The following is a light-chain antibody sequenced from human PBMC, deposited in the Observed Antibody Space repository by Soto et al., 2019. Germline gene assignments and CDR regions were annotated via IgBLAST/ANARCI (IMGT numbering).Light chain of an antibody. J-gene: IGKJ1*01. Sequence: EIVLTQSPATLSSSPGDRVTLSCRASQYINTRLAWYQHRPGQAPRLLIYQTSLRAAGIPARFSASGSGTDFTLTISVVQPEDFALYYCHQRQSCPRTFGQGTKVDIK. CDR2: QTS. V-gene: IGKV3-11*01. CDR1: QYINTR. CDR3: HQRQSCPRT.